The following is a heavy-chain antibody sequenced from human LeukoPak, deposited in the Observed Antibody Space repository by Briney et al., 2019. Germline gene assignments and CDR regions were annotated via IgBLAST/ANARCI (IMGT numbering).Heavy chain of an antibody. V-gene: IGHV3-48*01. Sequence: GGSLRLSCAASGCSFSTYNMSWVRQAPGKGLEWVSYISKTSSSIYYADSVKGRFTISRDNAKNSLYLQMNSLRAEDTSVYYCGNSGGYYMGDWGQGTLVTVSS. D-gene: IGHD1-26*01. CDR2: ISKTSSSI. CDR3: GNSGGYYMGD. J-gene: IGHJ4*02. CDR1: GCSFSTYN.